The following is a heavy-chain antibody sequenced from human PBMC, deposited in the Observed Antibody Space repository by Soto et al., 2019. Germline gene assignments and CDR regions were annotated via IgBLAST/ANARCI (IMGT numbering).Heavy chain of an antibody. V-gene: IGHV4-31*11. Sequence: PSGTLALASAVPGGSISSGGYYWSWIRQHPGKGLEWIGDIYHSGSTNYNPSLKSRVTISVDTSKNQFSLKLSSVTAADTAVYYCARGPIITIFGLGENYYYYMDVWGKGTTVTVSS. CDR1: GGSISSGGYY. J-gene: IGHJ6*03. D-gene: IGHD3-3*01. CDR3: ARGPIITIFGLGENYYYYMDV. CDR2: IYHSGST.